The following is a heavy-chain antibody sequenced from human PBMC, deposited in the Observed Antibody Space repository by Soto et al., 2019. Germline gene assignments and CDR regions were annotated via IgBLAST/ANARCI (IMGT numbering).Heavy chain of an antibody. CDR3: ARDLGYYDSSGRRSAFDI. CDR1: GDTFSTYT. Sequence: SVKVSCKASGDTFSTYTITWMRQAPGQGLEWMGGIIPRSATSNYAQKFQGRVTITADESTNTAYMELSSLRSEDTAVYYCARDLGYYDSSGRRSAFDIWGQGTMVTVSS. D-gene: IGHD3-22*01. J-gene: IGHJ3*02. CDR2: IIPRSATS. V-gene: IGHV1-69*13.